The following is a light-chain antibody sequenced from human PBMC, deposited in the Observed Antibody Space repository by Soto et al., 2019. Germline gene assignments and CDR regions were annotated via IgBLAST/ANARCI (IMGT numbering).Light chain of an antibody. J-gene: IGKJ1*01. CDR2: AAS. CDR3: LQNHSLPPT. V-gene: IGKV1-17*01. Sequence: DIQMTQSPSSLSASVGDGVTVTCRASQDIRNDLGWYQQKPGKAPKRLIYAASSLQSGVPSRFSGSASETELTLTISSLQPEDSATYYCLQNHSLPPTFGQGTKVEIK. CDR1: QDIRND.